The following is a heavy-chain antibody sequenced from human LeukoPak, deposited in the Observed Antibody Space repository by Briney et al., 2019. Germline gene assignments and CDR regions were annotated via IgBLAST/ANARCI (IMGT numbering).Heavy chain of an antibody. CDR2: ISSSSSTI. D-gene: IGHD2-2*01. J-gene: IGHJ5*02. CDR1: GFTFSSYS. CDR3: ARGDCSSTSCHAP. V-gene: IGHV3-48*01. Sequence: GGSLRLSCAASGFTFSSYSMNWVRQAPGKGLEWVSYISSSSSTIYYAVSVKGRFTISRDNAKNSLYLQMNSLRAEDTAVYYCARGDCSSTSCHAPWGQGTLVTVSS.